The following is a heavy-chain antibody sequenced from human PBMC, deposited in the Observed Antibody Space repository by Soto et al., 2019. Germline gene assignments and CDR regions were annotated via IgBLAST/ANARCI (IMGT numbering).Heavy chain of an antibody. D-gene: IGHD3-10*01. CDR1: GFSLSTSGAG. CDR2: ISWKDEK. CDR3: AHRYGRNYYRLYFFY. V-gene: IGHV2-5*01. Sequence: QITLKESGPTLVKPTQTLTLTCTFSGFSLSTSGAGVGWIRQSPGKAPEWLALISWKDEKRYNPGLKSRLTISKDISQNQVVRTMTCLDPVDTATYFFAHRYGRNYYRLYFFYWGQGTLVTVSS. J-gene: IGHJ4*02.